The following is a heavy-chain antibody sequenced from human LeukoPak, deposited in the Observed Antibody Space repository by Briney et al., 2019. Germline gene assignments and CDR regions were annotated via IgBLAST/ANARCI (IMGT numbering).Heavy chain of an antibody. Sequence: SVKVSCKASGFTFTSSAMQWVRQARGQRLKWIGWIVVGSGSTNYAQKFQERVTITRDMSTSTAYMELSSLRSEDTAVYYCAARRLLWFGGLRGMDVWGQGTTVTVSS. V-gene: IGHV1-58*02. J-gene: IGHJ6*02. CDR1: GFTFTSSA. CDR2: IVVGSGST. D-gene: IGHD3-10*01. CDR3: AARRLLWFGGLRGMDV.